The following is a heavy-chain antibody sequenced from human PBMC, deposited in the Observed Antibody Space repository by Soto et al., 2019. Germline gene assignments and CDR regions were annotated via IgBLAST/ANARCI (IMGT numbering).Heavy chain of an antibody. Sequence: EVQLLESGGGLVQPGGSLRLSCAASGFTFSSYAMSWVRQAPGKGLEWVSAISGSGGSTYYADSVKGRFTISRDNSKNTLYLQMNSLRAEDTTVYYCAKTLKSGYQYHDYDYWGQGTLVTVSS. J-gene: IGHJ4*02. CDR2: ISGSGGST. CDR3: AKTLKSGYQYHDYDY. D-gene: IGHD3-3*01. V-gene: IGHV3-23*01. CDR1: GFTFSSYA.